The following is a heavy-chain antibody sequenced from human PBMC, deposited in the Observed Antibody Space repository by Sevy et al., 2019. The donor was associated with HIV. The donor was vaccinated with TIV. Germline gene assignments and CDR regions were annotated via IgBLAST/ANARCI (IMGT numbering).Heavy chain of an antibody. Sequence: GGSLRLSCVASGFTFSSYSMNWVRQAPGKGLEWVSYISSSSSTIYYADSVKGRFTISRDNAKNSLYLQMNSLRDEDTAVYYCARDGVGRYYYDSSGYPDAFDIWGQGTMVTVSS. D-gene: IGHD3-22*01. V-gene: IGHV3-48*02. CDR1: GFTFSSYS. J-gene: IGHJ3*02. CDR2: ISSSSSTI. CDR3: ARDGVGRYYYDSSGYPDAFDI.